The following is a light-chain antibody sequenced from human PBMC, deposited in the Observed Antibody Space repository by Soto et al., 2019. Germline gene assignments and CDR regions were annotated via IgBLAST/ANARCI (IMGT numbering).Light chain of an antibody. Sequence: DIVLTQSPGTLSLSPGERATLSCRASQSVSNNYLAWYQQKPGQAPRLLIYAASTRATDIPARFSGSGSGTEFTLTISNLQSEDFVVYYCQQYNNWPSTFGQGTKVDIK. CDR2: AAS. J-gene: IGKJ1*01. V-gene: IGKV3-15*01. CDR1: QSVSNN. CDR3: QQYNNWPST.